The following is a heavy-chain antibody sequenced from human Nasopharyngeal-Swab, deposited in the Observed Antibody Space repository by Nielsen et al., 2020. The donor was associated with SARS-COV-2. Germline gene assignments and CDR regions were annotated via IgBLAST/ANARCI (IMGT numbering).Heavy chain of an antibody. Sequence: ASVKVSCKASGYTFTSYGISGVRQAPGQGLEWMGWISAYNGNTNYAQKLQGRVTMTTDTSTSTAYMELRSLRSDDTAVYYCARGRRYYYDSSGPLSDFDYWGQGTLVTVSS. J-gene: IGHJ4*02. CDR3: ARGRRYYYDSSGPLSDFDY. D-gene: IGHD3-22*01. CDR2: ISAYNGNT. CDR1: GYTFTSYG. V-gene: IGHV1-18*01.